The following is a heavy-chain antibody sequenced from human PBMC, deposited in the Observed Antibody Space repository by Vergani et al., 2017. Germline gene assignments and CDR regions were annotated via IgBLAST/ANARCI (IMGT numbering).Heavy chain of an antibody. D-gene: IGHD3/OR15-3a*01. J-gene: IGHJ4*02. Sequence: EVQLLESGGGLVQPGGSLRLSCAASGFTFSSYAMSWVRQAPGKGLEWVSGISWNSGSIGYADSVKGRFTISRDNAKNSLYLQMNSLRAEDTALYYCAKSVRLSGLLFDYWGQGTLVTVSS. CDR3: AKSVRLSGLLFDY. CDR2: ISWNSGSI. V-gene: IGHV3-9*01. CDR1: GFTFSSYA.